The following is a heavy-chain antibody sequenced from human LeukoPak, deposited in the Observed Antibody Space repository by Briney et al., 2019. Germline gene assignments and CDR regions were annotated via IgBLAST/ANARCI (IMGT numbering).Heavy chain of an antibody. J-gene: IGHJ4*02. CDR1: GFTFSSYA. Sequence: PGGSLRLSCAASGFTFSSYAMSWVRQAPGKGLEWVSAISGSGGSTYYADSVKGRFTISRDNSKNTLYLQMNSLRAEDTPVYYCAKSPRGGNLLWDYWGQGTLDTVSS. V-gene: IGHV3-23*01. CDR3: AKSPRGGNLLWDY. CDR2: ISGSGGST. D-gene: IGHD4-23*01.